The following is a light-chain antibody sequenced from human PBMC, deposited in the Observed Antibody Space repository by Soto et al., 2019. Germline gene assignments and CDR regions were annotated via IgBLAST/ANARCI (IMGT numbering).Light chain of an antibody. Sequence: SYELTQPPSVSVAPGQTAMITCGGKDIGSKTVHWYQQRPGQAPVLVVYDDRYRPSGIPERFSGSNSGSTATLTISRVEAGYEADYYCQVWDRNNNDVLFGGGTQLTVL. CDR3: QVWDRNNNDVL. V-gene: IGLV3-21*02. J-gene: IGLJ3*02. CDR2: DDR. CDR1: DIGSKT.